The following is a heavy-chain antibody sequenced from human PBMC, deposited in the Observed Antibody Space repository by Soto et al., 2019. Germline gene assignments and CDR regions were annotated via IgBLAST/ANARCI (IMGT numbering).Heavy chain of an antibody. J-gene: IGHJ6*02. CDR3: ARPGSSDAYYYYYYGMDV. Sequence: GGSLRLSCAASGFTFSSYAMTWVRQAPGKGLEWVSTISGSGDSTYYADSVKGRFTISRDNSKNTLYLQMNNLRAEDTAVYYCARPGSSDAYYYYYYGMDVWGQGTTVTVSS. CDR1: GFTFSSYA. V-gene: IGHV3-23*01. CDR2: ISGSGDST. D-gene: IGHD6-6*01.